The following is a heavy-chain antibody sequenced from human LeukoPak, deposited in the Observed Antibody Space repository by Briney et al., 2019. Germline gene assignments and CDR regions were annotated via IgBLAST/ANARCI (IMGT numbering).Heavy chain of an antibody. CDR1: GFTFSSYE. CDR3: ARASYSGYDDDAFDI. J-gene: IGHJ3*02. Sequence: GGSLRLSCAASGFTFSSYEMNWVRQAPGKGLEWVSYISSSSSAIYYADSVKGRFTISRDNAKNSLYLQMNSLSAEDTAIYYCARASYSGYDDDAFDIWGQGTLVTVSS. V-gene: IGHV3-48*03. CDR2: ISSSSSAI. D-gene: IGHD5-12*01.